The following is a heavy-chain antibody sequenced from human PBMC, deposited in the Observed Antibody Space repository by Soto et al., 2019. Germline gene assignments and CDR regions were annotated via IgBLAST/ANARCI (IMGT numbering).Heavy chain of an antibody. CDR3: ARDRIAAVNDAFDI. D-gene: IGHD6-13*01. Sequence: LRLSCAASGFTFSSYSMNWVRQAPGKGLEWVSSISSSSSYIYYADSVKGRFTISRDNAKNSLYLQMNSLRAEDTAVYYCARDRIAAVNDAFDIWGQGPMVTVSS. J-gene: IGHJ3*02. CDR2: ISSSSSYI. CDR1: GFTFSSYS. V-gene: IGHV3-21*01.